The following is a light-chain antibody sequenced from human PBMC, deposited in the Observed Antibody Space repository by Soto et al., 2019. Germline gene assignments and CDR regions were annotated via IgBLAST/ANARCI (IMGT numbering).Light chain of an antibody. Sequence: EVVLTQSPATLSVSPGERATLSCRASQTVGSNLAWYQHKPGQAPRLPISGASTRATGVPARFSGSGSGTEFALTISGLQSEDFTVYFCQQYNTRPQTFGQGTKVE. V-gene: IGKV3-15*01. CDR1: QTVGSN. J-gene: IGKJ1*01. CDR3: QQYNTRPQT. CDR2: GAS.